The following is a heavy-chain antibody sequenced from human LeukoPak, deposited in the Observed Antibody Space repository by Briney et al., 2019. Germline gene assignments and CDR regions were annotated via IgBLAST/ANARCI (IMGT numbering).Heavy chain of an antibody. CDR1: GGSFSGYY. CDR2: INHSGST. Sequence: SETLSLTCAVYGGSFSGYYWSWIRQPPGKGLEWIGEINHSGSTNYNPSLKSRVTISVDTSKNQFSLKLSSVTAADTAVYYCARGTVTALHDAFDIWGQGTMVTVSS. CDR3: ARGTVTALHDAFDI. D-gene: IGHD4-17*01. V-gene: IGHV4-34*01. J-gene: IGHJ3*02.